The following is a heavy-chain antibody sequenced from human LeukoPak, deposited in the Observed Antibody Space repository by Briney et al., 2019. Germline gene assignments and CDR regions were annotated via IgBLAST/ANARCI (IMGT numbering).Heavy chain of an antibody. CDR2: IFGTGST. CDR3: ARGMFNSGWYGDY. Sequence: PSETLSLTCTVSGGSISNYFWNWIRQPAGKGLEWIGRIFGTGSTNYNPSLKSRVTMSVDTSKNQFSLKLSPVTAADTAVYYCARGMFNSGWYGDYWGQGTLVTVSS. CDR1: GGSISNYF. J-gene: IGHJ4*02. V-gene: IGHV4-4*07. D-gene: IGHD6-19*01.